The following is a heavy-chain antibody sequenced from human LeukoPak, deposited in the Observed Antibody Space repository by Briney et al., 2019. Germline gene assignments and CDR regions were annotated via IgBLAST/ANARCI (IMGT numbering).Heavy chain of an antibody. Sequence: PGGSLRLSCAASGFTVSSNYMSWVRQAPGKGLEWVSVIYSVGNTYYADSVKGRFTISRHNSNNTLYLQMNNVRVEDTAVYYCARALPAWPRGVYYGMDFWGQGTTVTVSS. D-gene: IGHD5-12*01. CDR2: IYSVGNT. CDR3: ARALPAWPRGVYYGMDF. J-gene: IGHJ6*02. V-gene: IGHV3-53*04. CDR1: GFTVSSNY.